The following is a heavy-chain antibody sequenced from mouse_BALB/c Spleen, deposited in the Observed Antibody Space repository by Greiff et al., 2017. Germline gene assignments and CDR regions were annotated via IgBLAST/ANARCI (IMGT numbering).Heavy chain of an antibody. CDR2: IRNKANGYTT. D-gene: IGHD1-1*01. V-gene: IGHV7-3*02. CDR3: ARGTDYYGSSYEAMDY. CDR1: GFTFTDYY. Sequence: EVKLMESGGGLVQPGGSLRLSCATSGFTFTDYYMSWVRQPPGKALEWLGFIRNKANGYTTEYSASVKGRFTISRDNSQSILYLQMNTLRAEDSATYYCARGTDYYGSSYEAMDYWGQGTSVTVSS. J-gene: IGHJ4*01.